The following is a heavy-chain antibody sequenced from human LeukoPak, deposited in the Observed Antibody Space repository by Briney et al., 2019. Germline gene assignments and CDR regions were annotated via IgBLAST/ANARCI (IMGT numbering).Heavy chain of an antibody. CDR2: ISHDGSYK. CDR3: AKGTLVTAYYFDY. CDR1: GFTFSTYG. V-gene: IGHV3-30*18. D-gene: IGHD3-16*01. J-gene: IGHJ4*02. Sequence: GGSLRLSCAASGFTFSTYGMHWVRQAPGKGLEWVTFISHDGSYKYYADSVKGRFTISRDNSKNTVYLQMNSLRAEDTAVYYCAKGTLVTAYYFDYWGQGTLVTGSS.